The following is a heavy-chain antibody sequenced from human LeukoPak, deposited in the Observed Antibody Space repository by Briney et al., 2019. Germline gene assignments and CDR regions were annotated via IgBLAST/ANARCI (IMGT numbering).Heavy chain of an antibody. CDR3: ARGLYDSSGYPFDY. Sequence: PSDTLSLTRTVSGGSISSGGYYWSWIRQHPGKGLGWFGYIYYIGSTYYNPCLKSRVTISVDTSKNQFSLKLSSVTAADTAVYYCARGLYDSSGYPFDYWGQGTLVTVSS. CDR1: GGSISSGGYY. D-gene: IGHD3-22*01. CDR2: IYYIGST. J-gene: IGHJ4*02. V-gene: IGHV4-31*03.